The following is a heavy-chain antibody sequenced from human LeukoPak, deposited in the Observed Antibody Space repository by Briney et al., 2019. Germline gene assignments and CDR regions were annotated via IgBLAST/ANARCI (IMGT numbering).Heavy chain of an antibody. D-gene: IGHD3-3*01. CDR1: GFTFSSYE. CDR2: ITNSGNTI. V-gene: IGHV3-48*03. J-gene: IGHJ3*01. Sequence: PGGSLRLSXAASGFTFSSYEMNWVCQAPGKGLEWISYITNSGNTIYYADSVKGRFTISRDDAKNSLYLQMNSLRAEDTAVYYCARPRITVFGVVPWAFDVWGQGTMVTVSS. CDR3: ARPRITVFGVVPWAFDV.